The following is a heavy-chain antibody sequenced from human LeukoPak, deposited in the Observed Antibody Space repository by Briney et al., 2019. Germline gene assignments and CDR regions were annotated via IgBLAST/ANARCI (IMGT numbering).Heavy chain of an antibody. CDR1: GYTFTSYA. V-gene: IGHV7-4-1*02. CDR2: INTNTGNP. Sequence: ASVKVSCKASGYTFTSYAMNWVRQAPGQGLEWMGWINTNTGNPTYAQGFTGRFVFSLDTSVSTAYLQISSLKAEDTAVYYCARDYCSGGSCYSGYWGQGTLVTVSP. D-gene: IGHD2-15*01. J-gene: IGHJ4*02. CDR3: ARDYCSGGSCYSGY.